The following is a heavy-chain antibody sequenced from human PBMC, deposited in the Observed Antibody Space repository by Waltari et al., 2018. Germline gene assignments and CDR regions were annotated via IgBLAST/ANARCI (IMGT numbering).Heavy chain of an antibody. CDR3: ARAGRIVVVPAVPFDY. CDR2: INPNSGGT. Sequence: QVQLVQSGAEVKKPGASVKVSCKASGYTFTGYYLHWVRQAPGQGLEWMGWINPNSGGTNYAQKFQGRVTMTRDTSISTAYMELSRLRSDDTAVYYCARAGRIVVVPAVPFDYWGQGTLVTVSS. J-gene: IGHJ4*02. CDR1: GYTFTGYY. V-gene: IGHV1-2*02. D-gene: IGHD2-2*01.